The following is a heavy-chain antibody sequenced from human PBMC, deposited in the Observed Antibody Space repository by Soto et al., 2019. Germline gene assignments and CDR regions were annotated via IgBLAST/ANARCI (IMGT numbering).Heavy chain of an antibody. CDR2: IYYSGST. Sequence: QLQLQESGPGLVKPSETLSLTCTVSGGSISSSSYYWGWIRQPPGKGLEWIGSIYYSGSTYYNPSLKSRVTISVDTSKNQFSLKLSSVTAADTAVYYCASHVLRFLDWDPAPVDYWGQGTLVTVSS. CDR3: ASHVLRFLDWDPAPVDY. D-gene: IGHD3-3*01. CDR1: GGSISSSSYY. J-gene: IGHJ4*02. V-gene: IGHV4-39*01.